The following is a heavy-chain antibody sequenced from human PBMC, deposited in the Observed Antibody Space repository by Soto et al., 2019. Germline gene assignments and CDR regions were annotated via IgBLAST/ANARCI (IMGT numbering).Heavy chain of an antibody. V-gene: IGHV1-3*01. CDR1: GYTFTSYA. CDR2: INAGNGNT. J-gene: IGHJ5*02. CDR3: SRDPYGSGRYYSSRGRFDP. Sequence: QVQLVQSGAEVKKPGASVKVSCKASGYTFTSYAMHWVRQAPGQRLEWMGWINAGNGNTKYSQKFQGRVTITRDTSARTAYIELSSLRSEDTAVYYCSRDPYGSGRYYSSRGRFDPWGQGTLVTVSS. D-gene: IGHD3-10*01.